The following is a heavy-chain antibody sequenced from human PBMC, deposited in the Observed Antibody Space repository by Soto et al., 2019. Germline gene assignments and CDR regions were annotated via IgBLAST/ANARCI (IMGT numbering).Heavy chain of an antibody. V-gene: IGHV3-23*01. D-gene: IGHD3-3*01. CDR3: AKKSDFGPDYYYGMDV. Sequence: PGGSLRLSCVASGFTFNQYALAWVRQDPGKGLEWVSAISGSGASTYDADSVKGRFTISRDNSKNTLYLQMNSLRAEDTAVYYSAKKSDFGPDYYYGMDVWGQGTTVIVSS. J-gene: IGHJ6*02. CDR2: ISGSGAST. CDR1: GFTFNQYA.